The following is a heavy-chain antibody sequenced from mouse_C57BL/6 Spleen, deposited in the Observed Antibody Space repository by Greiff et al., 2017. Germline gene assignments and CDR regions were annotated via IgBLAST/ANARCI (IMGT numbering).Heavy chain of an antibody. CDR2: IDPETGGT. CDR1: GYTFTDYE. J-gene: IGHJ4*01. V-gene: IGHV1-15*01. Sequence: QVQLQPSGAELVRPGASVTLSCKASGYTFTDYEMHWVKQTPVHGLEWIGAIDPETGGTAYNQKFKGKAILTADKSSSTAYVELRSLTSEDSAVYYCTYPMDYWGQGTSVTVSS. CDR3: TYPMDY. D-gene: IGHD5-5*01.